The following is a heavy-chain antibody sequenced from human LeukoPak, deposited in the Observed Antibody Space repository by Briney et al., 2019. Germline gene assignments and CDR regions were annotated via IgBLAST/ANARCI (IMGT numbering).Heavy chain of an antibody. CDR3: ASSPSYSGSVRDAFDI. D-gene: IGHD1-26*01. Sequence: PSETLSLTCTVSGGSISSYYWSWIRQPPGKGLEWIGYIYYSGSTNYNPSLKSRVTISVDTSKNQFSLKLSSVTAADTAVYYCASSPSYSGSVRDAFDIWGQGTMVTVSS. V-gene: IGHV4-59*08. CDR2: IYYSGST. CDR1: GGSISSYY. J-gene: IGHJ3*02.